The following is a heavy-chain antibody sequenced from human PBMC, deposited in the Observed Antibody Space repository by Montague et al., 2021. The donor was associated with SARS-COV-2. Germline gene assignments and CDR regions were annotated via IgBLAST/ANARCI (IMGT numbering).Heavy chain of an antibody. CDR2: INHSGTT. V-gene: IGHV4-34*01. CDR3: ARLTHYYDSSGSYRTLYYFDY. Sequence: SETLSLTCAVYGGSFSGYYWTWIRQSPGKGLEWIAEINHSGTTNYNFNPSLRSRVTISVDTSKSQFSLKLSSVTAADTGVYYCARLTHYYDSSGSYRTLYYFDYWGQGTLVTVSS. J-gene: IGHJ4*02. CDR1: GGSFSGYY. D-gene: IGHD3-22*01.